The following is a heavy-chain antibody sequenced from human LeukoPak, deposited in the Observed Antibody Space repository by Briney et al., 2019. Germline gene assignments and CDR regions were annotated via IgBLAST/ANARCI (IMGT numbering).Heavy chain of an antibody. D-gene: IGHD6-19*01. CDR2: ISGIGDST. CDR3: AKMPVSYSSGWSTFDY. Sequence: PGGSLRLSCTASGFTFSSFAMSWVRQAPGKGLEWVSSISGIGDSTFYRGSVKGRFTISRDNSNNTLYLHMNSLRDEDTAVYYCAKMPVSYSSGWSTFDYWGQGNLVTVSS. V-gene: IGHV3-23*01. J-gene: IGHJ4*02. CDR1: GFTFSSFA.